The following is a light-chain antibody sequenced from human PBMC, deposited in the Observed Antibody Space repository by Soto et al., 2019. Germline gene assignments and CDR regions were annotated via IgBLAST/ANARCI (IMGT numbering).Light chain of an antibody. CDR3: QQRSDSIT. J-gene: IGKJ5*01. V-gene: IGKV3-11*01. CDR2: DAS. CDR1: HSVTTH. Sequence: EIVLTQSPDTLSLSAGESATLSCWASHSVTTHLAWFQQRPGQTPRLLIYDASTRAPGIPARFSGRGSGADFTLTISSLEPEDFAVYYCQQRSDSITFGQGTRLEIK.